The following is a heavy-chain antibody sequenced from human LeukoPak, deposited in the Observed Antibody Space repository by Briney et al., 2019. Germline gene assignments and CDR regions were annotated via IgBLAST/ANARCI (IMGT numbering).Heavy chain of an antibody. CDR2: ISSSSSYI. V-gene: IGHV3-21*01. CDR1: GFTFSSYS. Sequence: PGGSLRLSCAASGFTFSSYSMNWVRQAPGKGLEWVSSISSSSSYIYYADSVKGRFTISRDNSKNTLYLQMNSLRAEDTAVYYCAKDFGIVGATGAFDIWGQGTMVTVSS. CDR3: AKDFGIVGATGAFDI. D-gene: IGHD1-26*01. J-gene: IGHJ3*02.